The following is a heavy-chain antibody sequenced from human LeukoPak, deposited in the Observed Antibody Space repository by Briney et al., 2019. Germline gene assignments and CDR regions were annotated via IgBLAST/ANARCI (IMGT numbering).Heavy chain of an antibody. CDR3: ARSYGSEWEDP. V-gene: IGHV1-2*02. CDR1: GYTFTVYY. J-gene: IGHJ5*02. CDR2: INPNSGGT. D-gene: IGHD3-10*01. Sequence: ASVNVSYKASGYTFTVYYMHWVRQAPGQGGEGMGWINPNSGGTNYAQKFPGRVTMTRDTSIRTAYMELSRLRSDDTAVYYCARSYGSEWEDPWGQGTLVTVSS.